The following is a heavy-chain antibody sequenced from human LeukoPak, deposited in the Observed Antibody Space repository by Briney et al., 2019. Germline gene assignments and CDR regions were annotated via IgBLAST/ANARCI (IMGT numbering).Heavy chain of an antibody. CDR1: GGSISSSNW. Sequence: PSGTLSLTCAVSGGSISSSNWWCWVRQPPGKGLEWIGEIYHSGSTNYNQSLNSRVTISVDKSRNQFSLKRSSVPAADTAVYYCARDVSSGGGGAVFDYWGQGTLVTVSS. J-gene: IGHJ4*02. V-gene: IGHV4-4*02. CDR2: IYHSGST. CDR3: ARDVSSGGGGAVFDY. D-gene: IGHD1-26*01.